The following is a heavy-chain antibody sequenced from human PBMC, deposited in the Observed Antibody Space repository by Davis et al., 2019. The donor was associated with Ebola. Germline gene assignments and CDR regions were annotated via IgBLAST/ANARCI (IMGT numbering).Heavy chain of an antibody. J-gene: IGHJ4*02. CDR1: GFTFSTHW. V-gene: IGHV3-74*01. CDR3: AKWVGGNTYGLDY. Sequence: PGGSLRLSCAASGFTFSTHWIHWVRHAPGKGLVWVSRINGDGTSTTYADSVKGRFTISRDNAKNTVYLQINSLGVEDTAIYYCAKWVGGNTYGLDYWGQGTLVTVSS. D-gene: IGHD5-18*01. CDR2: INGDGTST.